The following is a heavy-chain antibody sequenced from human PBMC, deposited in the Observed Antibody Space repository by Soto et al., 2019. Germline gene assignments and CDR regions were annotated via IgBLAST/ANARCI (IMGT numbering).Heavy chain of an antibody. Sequence: QVQLQESGPGLVKPSQTLSLTCNVSGVSGGSIATGDYYWSWIRQPPGKGLEWIGYIYYGGNTYYNPSLKSRLAISIDASKNQFSLKLNSVTAADTAVYFCARADSPGGISSSCFDPWGQGALVTVSS. V-gene: IGHV4-30-4*01. J-gene: IGHJ5*02. CDR1: GGSIATGDYY. D-gene: IGHD3-16*01. CDR2: IYYGGNT. CDR3: ARADSPGGISSSCFDP.